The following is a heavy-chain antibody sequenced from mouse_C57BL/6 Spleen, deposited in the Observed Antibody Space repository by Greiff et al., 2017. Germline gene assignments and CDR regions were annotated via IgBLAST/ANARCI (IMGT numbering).Heavy chain of an antibody. D-gene: IGHD2-2*01. Sequence: QVQLQQSGPELVKPGASVKISCKASGYAFSSSWMNWVKQRPGKGLEWIGRIYPGDGDTNYNGKFKGKATLTADKSSSTAYMQLSSLTSEDSAVXFCARVGYYYAMDYWGQGTSVTVSS. CDR1: GYAFSSSW. J-gene: IGHJ4*01. CDR2: IYPGDGDT. CDR3: ARVGYYYAMDY. V-gene: IGHV1-82*01.